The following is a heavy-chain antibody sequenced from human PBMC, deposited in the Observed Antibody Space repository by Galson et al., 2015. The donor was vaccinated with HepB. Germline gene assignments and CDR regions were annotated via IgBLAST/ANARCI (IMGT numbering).Heavy chain of an antibody. V-gene: IGHV3-23*01. J-gene: IGHJ4*02. CDR3: AKVFPEKTDGWYRQALYYFDS. D-gene: IGHD6-19*01. CDR2: ITPSGDNT. Sequence: SLRLSCAASGSTFSYYAMSWVRQAPGKGLEWISAITPSGDNTYSADSMKGRFFISRDNSQNTLFLQMNSLRADDTAIYFCAKVFPEKTDGWYRQALYYFDSWGQGTRVTVSS. CDR1: GSTFSYYA.